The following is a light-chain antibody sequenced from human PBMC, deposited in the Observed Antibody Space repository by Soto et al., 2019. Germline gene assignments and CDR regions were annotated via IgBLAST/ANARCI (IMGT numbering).Light chain of an antibody. Sequence: QSLLTQPPSVSGAPGQRVTISCTGSRYNIGAGYDVHWYRQLPGTAPKLLLYGNTNRPSGVPDRFSGSKSGTSASLAITGLQAEDEADYYCQSYDSSLRGYVFGTGTKLTVL. CDR2: GNT. CDR3: QSYDSSLRGYV. J-gene: IGLJ1*01. CDR1: RYNIGAGYD. V-gene: IGLV1-40*01.